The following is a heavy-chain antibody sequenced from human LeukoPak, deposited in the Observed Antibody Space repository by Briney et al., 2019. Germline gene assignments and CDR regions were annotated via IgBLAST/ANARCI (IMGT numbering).Heavy chain of an antibody. CDR1: GGSISSSSYY. D-gene: IGHD5-12*01. J-gene: IGHJ4*02. CDR2: IYYSGST. Sequence: SETLSLTCTVSGGSISSSSYYWGWIRQPPGKGLEWIGSIYYSGSTYYNPSLKSRDTISVDTSKNQFSLKLSSVTAADTAVYYCARHPIVATIGFDYWGQGTLVTVSS. CDR3: ARHPIVATIGFDY. V-gene: IGHV4-39*01.